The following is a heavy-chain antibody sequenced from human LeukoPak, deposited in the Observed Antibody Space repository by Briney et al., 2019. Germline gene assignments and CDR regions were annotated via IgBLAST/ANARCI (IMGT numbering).Heavy chain of an antibody. Sequence: GESLKISCKGSGYTFTNYWIGWVLQMPGKGLEWMGIIYPGDSVTRYSPSFQGQVTISADKSISTAYLQWSSLKASDTAMYYCARKNDYVDYPVYWGQGTLVTVSS. CDR1: GYTFTNYW. D-gene: IGHD3-16*01. CDR2: IYPGDSVT. J-gene: IGHJ4*02. V-gene: IGHV5-51*01. CDR3: ARKNDYVDYPVY.